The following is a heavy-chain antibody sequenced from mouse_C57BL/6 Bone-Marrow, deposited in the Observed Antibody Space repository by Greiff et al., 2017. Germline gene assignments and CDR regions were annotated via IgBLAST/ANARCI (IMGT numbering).Heavy chain of an antibody. CDR2: IDPNSGGT. J-gene: IGHJ4*01. CDR1: GYTFTSYW. CDR3: ARGPITTVVATDAMDY. D-gene: IGHD1-1*01. Sequence: QVQLQQPGAELVKPGASVKLSCKASGYTFTSYWMHWVKQRPGRGLEWIGRIDPNSGGTKYNEKFKSKATLTVDKPSSTAYMQLSSLTSEDSAVYYCARGPITTVVATDAMDYWGQGTSVTVSS. V-gene: IGHV1-72*01.